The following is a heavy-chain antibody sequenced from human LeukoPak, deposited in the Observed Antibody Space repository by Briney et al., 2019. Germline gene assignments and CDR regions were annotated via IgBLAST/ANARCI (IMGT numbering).Heavy chain of an antibody. V-gene: IGHV1-2*02. J-gene: IGHJ4*02. CDR2: INPNSGGT. CDR1: GYTFTGYY. Sequence: GASVKVSCKASGYTFTGYYMHWVRQAPGQGLEWMGWINPNSGGTNYAQKFQGRVTITADESTSTAYMELSSLRSEDTAVYYCARDRLMGVWGQGTLVTVSS. CDR3: ARDRLMGV. D-gene: IGHD3-16*01.